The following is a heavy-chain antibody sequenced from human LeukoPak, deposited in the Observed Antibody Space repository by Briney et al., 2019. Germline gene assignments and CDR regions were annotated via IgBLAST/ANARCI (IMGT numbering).Heavy chain of an antibody. CDR1: GGSISSGDYP. D-gene: IGHD3-10*01. J-gene: IGHJ4*02. Sequence: SQTLSLTCAVSGGSISSGDYPWSWIRQPPGKGLEWIGYIFHTGHTSYNPSLKSRVTISVDMSKNQLSLKLTSVTAADTAVYYCARGFYGSGSQFDYWGQGALVTVST. CDR3: ARGFYGSGSQFDY. CDR2: IFHTGHT. V-gene: IGHV4-30-2*01.